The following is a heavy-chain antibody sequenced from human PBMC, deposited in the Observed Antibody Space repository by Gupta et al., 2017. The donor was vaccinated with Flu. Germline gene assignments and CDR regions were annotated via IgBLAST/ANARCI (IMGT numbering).Heavy chain of an antibody. CDR3: ARFHSAGY. D-gene: IGHD6-13*01. V-gene: IGHV3-74*01. J-gene: IGHJ4*02. Sequence: EVQLVESGGGSVQPGGSLRLSCVVSGFTFSNYWMYWVRQAPGKGLVWVSRINTDGSTTQYADSVKGRFTICRDNAKSTVYLQMNSLRVEDTAVYYCARFHSAGYWGQGTLVTVSS. CDR2: INTDGSTT. CDR1: GFTFSNYW.